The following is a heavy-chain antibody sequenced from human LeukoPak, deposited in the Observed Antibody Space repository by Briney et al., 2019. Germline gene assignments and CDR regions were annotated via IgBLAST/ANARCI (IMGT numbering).Heavy chain of an antibody. D-gene: IGHD3-22*01. J-gene: IGHJ4*02. CDR2: IIPILGIA. CDR3: ARDMTEYYYDSSGYYNY. V-gene: IGHV1-69*04. Sequence: ASVKVSCKASGGTFSSYAISWVRQAPGQGLEWMGRIIPILGIANYAQKFQGRVTITADKSTSTAYMELSSLRSEDTAVYYCARDMTEYYYDSSGYYNYWGQGTLVTVSS. CDR1: GGTFSSYA.